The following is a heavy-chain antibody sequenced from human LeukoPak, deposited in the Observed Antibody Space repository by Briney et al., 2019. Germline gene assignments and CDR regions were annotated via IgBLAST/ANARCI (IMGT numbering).Heavy chain of an antibody. V-gene: IGHV4-34*01. Sequence: SETLSLTCAVYGGSFSGYYWSWIRQPPGKGLEWIGEINHSGSTNYNPSLKSRVTISLDTSKNQFSLKLSSVTAADTAVYYCARRGGDIVVVPAAAVDYWGQGTLVTVSS. CDR3: ARRGGDIVVVPAAAVDY. D-gene: IGHD2-2*01. J-gene: IGHJ4*02. CDR1: GGSFSGYY. CDR2: INHSGST.